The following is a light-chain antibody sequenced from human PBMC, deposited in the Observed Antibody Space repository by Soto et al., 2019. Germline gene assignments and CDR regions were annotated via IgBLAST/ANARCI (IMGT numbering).Light chain of an antibody. CDR2: DVS. Sequence: DIQMTQSPSTLSASVGDKVTITCRASQTISSWLAWYQQKPGKAPKLLIYDVSSLESGVPSRFSGSGSGTEFTLTFSSLEPDDFATYYCQQYNSLPWTFGQGTKVEIK. CDR1: QTISSW. CDR3: QQYNSLPWT. V-gene: IGKV1-5*01. J-gene: IGKJ1*01.